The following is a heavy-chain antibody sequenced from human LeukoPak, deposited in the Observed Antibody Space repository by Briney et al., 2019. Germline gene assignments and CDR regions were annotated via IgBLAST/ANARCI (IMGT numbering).Heavy chain of an antibody. CDR2: MYYSGST. V-gene: IGHV4-61*08. CDR3: ARRQYSSGWDIFDY. D-gene: IGHD6-19*01. CDR1: GGSISSGGYY. Sequence: SQTLSLTCTVSGGSISSGGYYWNWIRQSPGKGLEWIGYMYYSGSTNYNPSLKSRVTLSLDTSKNQFSLSLISVTAADTAVYYCARRQYSSGWDIFDYWGQGTLVTVSS. J-gene: IGHJ4*02.